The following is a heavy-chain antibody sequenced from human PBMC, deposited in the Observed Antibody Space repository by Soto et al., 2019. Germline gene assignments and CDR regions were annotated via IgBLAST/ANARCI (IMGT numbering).Heavy chain of an antibody. D-gene: IGHD2-8*01. CDR1: GFTFSSYW. Sequence: GGSLRLSCAASGFTFSSYWMHWVRQAPGKGLVWVSRINSDGSSTSYADSVKGRFTISRDNAKNTLYLQMNSLRAEDTAVYYCARAGPNRGFDYWGQGTLVTVSS. V-gene: IGHV3-74*01. CDR2: INSDGSST. CDR3: ARAGPNRGFDY. J-gene: IGHJ4*02.